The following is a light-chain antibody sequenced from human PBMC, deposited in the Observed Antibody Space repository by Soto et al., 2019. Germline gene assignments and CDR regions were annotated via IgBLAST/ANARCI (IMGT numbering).Light chain of an antibody. CDR3: QQYNSYWWT. CDR2: KAS. Sequence: DIQMTQSPSTLSASVEDRITITCRASQSISSWLAWYQQKPGKAPKLLIYKASSLESGVPSRFSGSGSGTEFTLTISSLHPDDFATYYCQQYNSYWWTFGQGTKVDIK. CDR1: QSISSW. V-gene: IGKV1-5*03. J-gene: IGKJ1*01.